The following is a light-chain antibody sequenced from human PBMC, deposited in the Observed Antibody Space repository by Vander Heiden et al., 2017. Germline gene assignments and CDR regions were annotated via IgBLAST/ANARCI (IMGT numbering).Light chain of an antibody. CDR3: QQYNTYPYT. CDR1: QGINSD. J-gene: IGKJ2*01. V-gene: IGKV1-16*02. Sequence: DIQLTQSPSSLSASVRDRVTITCRASQGINSDVAWFQQKPGRSPKSLIDDAHKLQNGVPSKFSGSGSGTDFTLTISSLQPEDVATYYCQQYNTYPYTFGQGTKLEIK. CDR2: DAH.